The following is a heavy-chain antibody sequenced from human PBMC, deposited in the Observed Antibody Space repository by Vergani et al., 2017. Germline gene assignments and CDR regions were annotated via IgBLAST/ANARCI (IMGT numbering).Heavy chain of an antibody. Sequence: QVQLVQSGAEVKKPGSSVKVSCKASGGTFSSYAISWVRQAPGQGLEWMGRIIPNLGTANYAQKFQGRVTITADESTSTAYMELSSLRSEDTAVYYCASSPGGTYCGGDCYSDYWGQGTLVTVSS. CDR1: GGTFSSYA. J-gene: IGHJ4*02. D-gene: IGHD2-21*01. V-gene: IGHV1-69*11. CDR3: ASSPGGTYCGGDCYSDY. CDR2: IIPNLGTA.